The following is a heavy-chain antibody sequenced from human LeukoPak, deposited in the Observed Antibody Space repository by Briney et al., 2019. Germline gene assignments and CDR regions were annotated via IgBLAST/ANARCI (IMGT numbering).Heavy chain of an antibody. J-gene: IGHJ4*02. D-gene: IGHD3-22*01. CDR2: INPKSGGT. V-gene: IGHV1-2*06. CDR3: ARRVGYDISGYYYVSTGSLVY. Sequence: ASVKVSCKATGYTFTGYYMHEVRQAPGQGREWMGQINPKSGGTNYAQKFQGRGTMTRDTYISTAYMGLSRLRSDDTAVYYCARRVGYDISGYYYVSTGSLVYWGQGTLVTVYS. CDR1: GYTFTGYY.